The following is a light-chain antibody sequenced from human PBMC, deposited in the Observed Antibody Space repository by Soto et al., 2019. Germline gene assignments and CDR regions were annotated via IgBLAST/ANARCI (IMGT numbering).Light chain of an antibody. CDR1: QSISSW. J-gene: IGKJ1*01. CDR2: DAS. Sequence: DIQMTQSPSTLSASVGDRVTITCRASQSISSWLAWYQQKPGKAPKLLIYDASSLESGVPSRFSGSGSGTECTLTISSLQPDDFATYYCKQYNSYSRTTFGQGTKVEIK. CDR3: KQYNSYSRTT. V-gene: IGKV1-5*01.